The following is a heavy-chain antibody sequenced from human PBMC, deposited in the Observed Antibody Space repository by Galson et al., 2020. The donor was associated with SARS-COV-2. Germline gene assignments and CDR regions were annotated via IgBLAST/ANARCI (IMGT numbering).Heavy chain of an antibody. J-gene: IGHJ4*02. Sequence: GESLKISCAASGFTFSSHWMSWVRQAPGKGLEWVANIKQDGSEKYYVDSVKGRFTISRDNAKNSLYLQMNSLRAEDTAVYYCARRVERWGYSDYGGQGTLVTVSS. V-gene: IGHV3-7*01. D-gene: IGHD3-22*01. CDR3: ARRVERWGYSDY. CDR1: GFTFSSHW. CDR2: IKQDGSEK.